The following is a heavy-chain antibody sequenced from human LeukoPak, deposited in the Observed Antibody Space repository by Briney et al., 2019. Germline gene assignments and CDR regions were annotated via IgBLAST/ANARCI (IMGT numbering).Heavy chain of an antibody. CDR1: GYFISSGYY. Sequence: SETLSLTCAVSGYFISSGYYWGWIRQPPGKGLEWIGSIYHSGSTYYNPSLKSRVTISVDTSKNQFSLKLSSVTAADTAVYYCARSYRDGYNFLDCWGQGTLVTVSS. CDR3: ARSYRDGYNFLDC. CDR2: IYHSGST. V-gene: IGHV4-38-2*01. J-gene: IGHJ4*02. D-gene: IGHD5-24*01.